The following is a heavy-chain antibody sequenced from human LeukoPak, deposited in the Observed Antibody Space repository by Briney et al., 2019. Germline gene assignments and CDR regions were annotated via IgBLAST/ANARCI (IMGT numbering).Heavy chain of an antibody. J-gene: IGHJ4*02. V-gene: IGHV4-59*08. CDR2: IYYSGST. Sequence: SETLSLTYTVSGGSISSYYWSWIRQPPGKGLEWIGYIYYSGSTNYNPSLKSRVTISIDTSKNQFSLKLSSVTAADTAVYYCARREPGGPWVFDYWGQGTLVTVSS. D-gene: IGHD3-10*01. CDR1: GGSISSYY. CDR3: ARREPGGPWVFDY.